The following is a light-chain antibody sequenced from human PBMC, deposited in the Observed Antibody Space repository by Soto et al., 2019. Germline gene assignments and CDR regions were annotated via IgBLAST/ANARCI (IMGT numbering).Light chain of an antibody. V-gene: IGKV3D-15*01. J-gene: IGKJ5*01. CDR2: DAS. CDR1: QSVRSN. CDR3: QQYTNWPPIT. Sequence: EMPRTQYTATPAVSAGERANLSCRARQSVRSNLAWYQQIAGQAPRLLIDDASTRATGIPARFSGSGSGTVFILTISSLQSEDFGVYYCQQYTNWPPITFGQGTLLEIK.